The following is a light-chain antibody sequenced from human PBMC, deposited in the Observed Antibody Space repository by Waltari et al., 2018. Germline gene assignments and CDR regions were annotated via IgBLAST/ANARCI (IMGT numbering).Light chain of an antibody. J-gene: IGKJ2*01. CDR3: QQYSSFST. V-gene: IGKV1-5*03. CDR2: MGS. CDR1: QSVGTW. Sequence: DIQMTQSPSTLSASVGDRVTISCRASQSVGTWLAWYQQKPGKAPKLLIYMGSSLDSGVPSRFSGSGSGTDFTLTISSLQPDDFATYSCQQYSSFSTFGQGTKV.